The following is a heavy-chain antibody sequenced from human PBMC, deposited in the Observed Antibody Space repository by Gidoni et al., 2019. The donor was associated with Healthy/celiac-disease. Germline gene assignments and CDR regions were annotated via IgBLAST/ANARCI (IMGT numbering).Heavy chain of an antibody. CDR2: IYYSGST. V-gene: IGHV4-39*01. CDR3: ARPQWREDDYVWGSYRYNSWFDP. J-gene: IGHJ5*02. CDR1: GGSISSSSYY. D-gene: IGHD3-16*02. Sequence: QLQLQESGPGLVKPSETLSLTCTVSGGSISSSSYYWGWIRKPPGKGLEWIRSIYYSGSTDDSPSFKGGVTMSVDTSKNQFSLKLSSVTAADTAVYYCARPQWREDDYVWGSYRYNSWFDPWGQGTLVTVSS.